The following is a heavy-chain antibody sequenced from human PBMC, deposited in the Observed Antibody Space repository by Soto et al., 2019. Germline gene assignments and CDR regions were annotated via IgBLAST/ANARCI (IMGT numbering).Heavy chain of an antibody. CDR1: GFSLSSYGMG. J-gene: IGHJ4*02. Sequence: QITLKESGPTLVRPAQTLTLTCGFSGFSLSSYGMGVAWIRQPPGQALEWLALIYWDDDKRYSPSLKDRLAISKDTSRNQVVLTITNMDPGDTATYFCAHAGDYDLLTFDHWGPGTLVTVSS. CDR3: AHAGDYDLLTFDH. CDR2: IYWDDDK. D-gene: IGHD4-17*01. V-gene: IGHV2-5*02.